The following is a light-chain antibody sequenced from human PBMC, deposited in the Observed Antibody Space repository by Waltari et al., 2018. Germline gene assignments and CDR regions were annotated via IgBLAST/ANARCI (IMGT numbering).Light chain of an antibody. J-gene: IGLJ2*01. V-gene: IGLV1-47*02. CDR3: AAWDDSLSGVV. Sequence: QSVLTQPPSASGTPGQRVTISCSGSSSNIGSNYVYWYQQLPGTAPKPLIYNNNQRPAGVPDQFCGAKSGTSASLASSGLRSEDEADYSGAAWDDSLSGVVFGGGTKLTVL. CDR1: SSNIGSNY. CDR2: NNN.